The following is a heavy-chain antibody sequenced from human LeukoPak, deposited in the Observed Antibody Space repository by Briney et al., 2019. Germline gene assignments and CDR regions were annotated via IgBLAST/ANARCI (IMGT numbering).Heavy chain of an antibody. J-gene: IGHJ5*02. CDR3: ARGPSRVLWFGELLNYWFDP. V-gene: IGHV1-8*01. CDR2: MNPNSGNT. CDR1: GYTFTSYD. Sequence: ASVKVSCKASGYTFTSYDINWVRQATGQGLEWMGLMNPNSGNTGYAQKFQGRVTMTRNTSISTAYMELSSLRSEDTAVYYCARGPSRVLWFGELLNYWFDPWGQGTLVTASS. D-gene: IGHD3-10*01.